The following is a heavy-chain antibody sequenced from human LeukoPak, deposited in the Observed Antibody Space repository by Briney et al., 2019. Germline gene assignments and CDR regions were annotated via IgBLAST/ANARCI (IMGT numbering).Heavy chain of an antibody. D-gene: IGHD5-12*01. V-gene: IGHV3-33*01. Sequence: GRSLRLTCAATGFTFSSYGMHSVRPAPGKELEGVAVIWYDGSNKYYADSVRGRFTISRDNSKNTLYLQMNSLTAEDTAVYYCARDRWGYSGYIDHWGQGTLVTVSS. CDR1: GFTFSSYG. CDR3: ARDRWGYSGYIDH. CDR2: IWYDGSNK. J-gene: IGHJ4*02.